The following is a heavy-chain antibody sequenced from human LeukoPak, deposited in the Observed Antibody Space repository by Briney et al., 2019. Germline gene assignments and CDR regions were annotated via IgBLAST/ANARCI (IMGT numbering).Heavy chain of an antibody. D-gene: IGHD6-13*01. CDR1: GFTFSSYE. CDR3: ARGFVGQQLP. CDR2: ISSSGSTI. J-gene: IGHJ5*02. V-gene: IGHV3-48*03. Sequence: GGSLRLSCAASGFTFSSYEMNWVRQAPGKGLEWVSYISSSGSTIYYADSVKGRFTISRDDAKNSLYLQMNSLRAEDTAVYYCARGFVGQQLPWGQGTLVTVSS.